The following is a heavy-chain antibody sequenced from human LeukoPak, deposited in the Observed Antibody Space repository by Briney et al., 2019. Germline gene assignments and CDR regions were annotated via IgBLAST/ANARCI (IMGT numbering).Heavy chain of an antibody. J-gene: IGHJ4*02. CDR2: IYHSGST. D-gene: IGHD3-10*01. CDR1: GYSISSAYY. Sequence: PSETLSLTCTVSGYSISSAYYWGWIRQPPGKGLEWIGSIYHSGSTYYNPSLKSRVTISVDTSKNQFSLKLTSVTAADTAVYYCARTWFGVDYWGQGTLVTVSS. V-gene: IGHV4-38-2*02. CDR3: ARTWFGVDY.